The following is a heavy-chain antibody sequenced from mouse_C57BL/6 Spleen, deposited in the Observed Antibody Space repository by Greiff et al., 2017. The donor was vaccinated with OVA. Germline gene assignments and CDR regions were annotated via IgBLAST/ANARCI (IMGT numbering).Heavy chain of an antibody. D-gene: IGHD3-2*02. Sequence: VQLQQSGAELVRPGTSVKMSCKASGYTFTNYWIGWAKQRPGHGLEWIGDIYPGGGYTNYNEKFKGKATLTADKSSSTAYMQFSSLTSEDSAIYYCARSETAQAPDYWGQGTSVTVSS. CDR1: GYTFTNYW. J-gene: IGHJ4*01. V-gene: IGHV1-63*01. CDR2: IYPGGGYT. CDR3: ARSETAQAPDY.